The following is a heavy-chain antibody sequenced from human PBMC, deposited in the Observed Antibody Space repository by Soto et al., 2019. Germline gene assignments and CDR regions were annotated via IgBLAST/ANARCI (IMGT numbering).Heavy chain of an antibody. CDR1: GGSISSYY. CDR2: IYTSGST. D-gene: IGHD2-21*02. Sequence: QVQLQESGPGLVKPSETLSLTCTVSGGSISSYYWSWIRQPAGKGLEWIGRIYTSGSTNYNPSLKSRVTMSVDTSKNQFSLKLSSVTAADTAVYYCARGPVVTPRHGDYYYGMDVWGQGTTVTVSS. J-gene: IGHJ6*02. CDR3: ARGPVVTPRHGDYYYGMDV. V-gene: IGHV4-4*07.